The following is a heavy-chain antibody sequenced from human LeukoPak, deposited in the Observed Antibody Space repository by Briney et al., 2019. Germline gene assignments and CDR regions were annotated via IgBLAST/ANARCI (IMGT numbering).Heavy chain of an antibody. V-gene: IGHV5-51*01. Sequence: GEPLKISCKVSGSTFTSYWIAWVRQMPGKGLEWMGIIYTADSDTRYSPSFRGQVTISADKSISTAYLQWSSLKASDTAMYYCARTTYFDSSAGWDYWGQGTLVTVSS. D-gene: IGHD3-22*01. CDR2: IYTADSDT. CDR3: ARTTYFDSSAGWDY. CDR1: GSTFTSYW. J-gene: IGHJ4*02.